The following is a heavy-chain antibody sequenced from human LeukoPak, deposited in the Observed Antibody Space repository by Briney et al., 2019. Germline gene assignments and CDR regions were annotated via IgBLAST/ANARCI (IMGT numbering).Heavy chain of an antibody. CDR3: ARQMTPDAFDM. D-gene: IGHD2-15*01. V-gene: IGHV3-33*01. CDR2: IWYDGSNK. J-gene: IGHJ3*02. Sequence: PGRSLRLSCAASGFTFSSYGMHWVRQAPGKGLEWVAVIWYDGSNKYYADSVKGRFTISRDNSKNTLYLQMNSLRAVDTAVYYCARQMTPDAFDMWGQGTMVTVSS. CDR1: GFTFSSYG.